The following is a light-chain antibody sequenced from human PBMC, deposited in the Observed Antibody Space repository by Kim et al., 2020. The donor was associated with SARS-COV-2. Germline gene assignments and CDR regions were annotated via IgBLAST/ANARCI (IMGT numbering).Light chain of an antibody. V-gene: IGLV2-23*02. CDR3: CSYAGTNTLI. CDR1: SSNVGSYNL. J-gene: IGLJ2*01. Sequence: QSITISCTVTSSNVGSYNLFSWYQQHPGKAPKRMIYEVTKRPSGVSSRFSGSKSGNAASLTISGLQAEDEADYYCCSYAGTNTLIFGGGTQLTVL. CDR2: EVT.